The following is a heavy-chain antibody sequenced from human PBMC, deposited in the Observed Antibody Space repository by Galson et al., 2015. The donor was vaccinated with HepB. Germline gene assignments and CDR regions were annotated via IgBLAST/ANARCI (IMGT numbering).Heavy chain of an antibody. CDR2: IFPGDSDT. D-gene: IGHD4-17*01. V-gene: IGHV5-51*03. Sequence: QSGAEVKKPGDSLKISCKASGYRFGSQWIGWARQLPGRGLEWMGTIFPGDSDTRYSPSFQGLVTISVDESINTAYLQWTTLNVSDTAMYYCMATVSNLAFDVWGQGTMVSVSS. CDR3: MATVSNLAFDV. CDR1: GYRFGSQW. J-gene: IGHJ3*01.